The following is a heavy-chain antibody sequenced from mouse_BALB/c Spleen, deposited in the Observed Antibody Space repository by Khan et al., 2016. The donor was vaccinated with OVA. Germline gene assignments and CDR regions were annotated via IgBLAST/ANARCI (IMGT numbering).Heavy chain of an antibody. CDR3: ARVAYYYNSEGFAY. CDR1: GFTFSTYG. Sequence: VQLKESGGDFVRPGGSLKLSCAASGFTFSTYGMSWVRQTPDKRLEWVATINTGGAYTYYPDSVKGRFSISRDNAKNTLYLQLSSLKSEDTAIYYCARVAYYYNSEGFAYWGQGTLVTVSA. D-gene: IGHD1-1*01. V-gene: IGHV5-6*01. CDR2: INTGGAYT. J-gene: IGHJ3*01.